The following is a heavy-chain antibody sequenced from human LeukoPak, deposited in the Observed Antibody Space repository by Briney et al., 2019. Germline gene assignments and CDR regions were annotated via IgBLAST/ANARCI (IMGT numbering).Heavy chain of an antibody. Sequence: GGSLRLSCAASGFTFSSYGMHWVRQAPGKGLEWVAVISYDGSNKYYADSVKGRFTISRDNSKNTLYLQMNSLRAEDTAVYYCAKALTEDIRTLPRFDPWGQGTLVTVSS. CDR2: ISYDGSNK. CDR3: AKALTEDIRTLPRFDP. D-gene: IGHD7-27*01. J-gene: IGHJ5*02. V-gene: IGHV3-30*18. CDR1: GFTFSSYG.